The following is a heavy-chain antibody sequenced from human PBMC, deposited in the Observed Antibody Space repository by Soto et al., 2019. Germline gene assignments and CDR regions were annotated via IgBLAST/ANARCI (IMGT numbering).Heavy chain of an antibody. CDR3: ARMANIGGGQYKYGSSTSCPSGMDV. J-gene: IGHJ6*02. D-gene: IGHD2-2*01. CDR1: GYSFTSYW. V-gene: IGHV5-51*01. CDR2: IYPGESDT. Sequence: GESLKISCKGSGYSFTSYWIGWVRQMPGKGLEWMGIIYPGESDTRYSPSFQGQVTITTDKSISTAYLQWSSLKASDTAMYYCARMANIGGGQYKYGSSTSCPSGMDVWGQGTTVTVSS.